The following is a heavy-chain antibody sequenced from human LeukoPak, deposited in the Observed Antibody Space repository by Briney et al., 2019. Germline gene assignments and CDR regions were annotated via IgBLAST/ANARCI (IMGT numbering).Heavy chain of an antibody. V-gene: IGHV3-30*02. CDR2: IRYYGSNK. D-gene: IGHD3-22*01. CDR3: ARRLRRDSSGYYYQHYFDY. Sequence: PGGSLRLSCAASGFTFSSYGMHWVRQAPGKGLEWVAFIRYYGSNKYYADSVKGRFTISRDNSKNSLYLQMNSLRAEDTAVYYCARRLRRDSSGYYYQHYFDYWGQGTLVTVSS. J-gene: IGHJ4*02. CDR1: GFTFSSYG.